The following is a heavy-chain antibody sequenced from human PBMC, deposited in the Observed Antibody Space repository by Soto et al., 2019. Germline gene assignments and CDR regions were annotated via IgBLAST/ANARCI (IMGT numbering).Heavy chain of an antibody. D-gene: IGHD3-22*01. J-gene: IGHJ4*02. Sequence: ASVKVSCKASGYTFTSYGISWVRQAPGQGLEWMGWISAYNGNTNYAQKLQGRVTMTTDTSTSTAYMELRSLRSDDTAVYYCARDANVYYDSSGYYPFDYWGQGTLGTVSS. CDR3: ARDANVYYDSSGYYPFDY. CDR1: GYTFTSYG. V-gene: IGHV1-18*04. CDR2: ISAYNGNT.